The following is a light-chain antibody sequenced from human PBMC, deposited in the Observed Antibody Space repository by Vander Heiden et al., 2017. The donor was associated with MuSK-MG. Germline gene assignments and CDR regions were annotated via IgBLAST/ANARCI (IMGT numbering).Light chain of an antibody. CDR2: AAS. CDR3: QQRDCKHPPIT. Sequence: DIQMTQSPSSLSASVGDRVTITCRASQSISSYLNWYQQKPGKAPKLLIYAASSLQSGVKSRFSGSGYGTDFTLTISSLQPEDFATYYCQQRDCKHPPITFGQGTLLEIK. CDR1: QSISSY. V-gene: IGKV1-39*01. J-gene: IGKJ5*01.